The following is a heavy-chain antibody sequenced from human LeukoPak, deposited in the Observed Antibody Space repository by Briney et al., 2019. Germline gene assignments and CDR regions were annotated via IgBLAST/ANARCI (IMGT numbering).Heavy chain of an antibody. Sequence: GGSLGLSCVASGFTFSDYWMRWVRQAPGKGPEWVANINPDGGNKQYVDSVKGRFSISRDNADNSLHLQMNSLRVEDTAVYYCAREYWSTPDCWGQGTLVTVSS. V-gene: IGHV3-7*01. CDR1: GFTFSDYW. J-gene: IGHJ4*02. CDR2: INPDGGNK. CDR3: AREYWSTPDC. D-gene: IGHD5/OR15-5a*01.